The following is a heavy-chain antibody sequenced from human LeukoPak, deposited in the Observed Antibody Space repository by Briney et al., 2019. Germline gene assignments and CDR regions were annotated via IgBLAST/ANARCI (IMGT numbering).Heavy chain of an antibody. D-gene: IGHD1-14*01. CDR2: INGDGGRT. Sequence: GGSLRLSCVASGFTFSNSAMTWVCQAPGKGLDWVSAINGDGGRTYHADSVKGRFTISRDNSKNTLYLQMNSLRVEDTAVYYCAKDIKGTNYYYYGMGAWGQGTTVTVSS. J-gene: IGHJ6*02. CDR1: GFTFSNSA. V-gene: IGHV3-23*01. CDR3: AKDIKGTNYYYYGMGA.